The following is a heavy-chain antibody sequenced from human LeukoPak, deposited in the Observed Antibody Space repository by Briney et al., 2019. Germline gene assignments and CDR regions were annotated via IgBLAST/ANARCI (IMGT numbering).Heavy chain of an antibody. Sequence: GESLKISCKGSGYSFTSYWIGWVRQMPGKGLEWMGIIYPGDSDTRYSPSFQGQVTISADKSISTAYLQWSSLKASDTAVYYCARQTYCSSTSCQGWFDPWGQGTLVTVSS. CDR2: IYPGDSDT. J-gene: IGHJ5*02. V-gene: IGHV5-51*01. D-gene: IGHD2-2*01. CDR1: GYSFTSYW. CDR3: ARQTYCSSTSCQGWFDP.